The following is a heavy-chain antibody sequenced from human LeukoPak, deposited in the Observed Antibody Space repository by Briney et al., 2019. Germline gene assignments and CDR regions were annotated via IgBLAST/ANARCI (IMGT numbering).Heavy chain of an antibody. CDR1: GDSVSSNSVT. CDR2: TYYRSTWYN. D-gene: IGHD2-2*01. J-gene: IGHJ5*02. Sequence: SQTLSLTCAISGDSVSSNSVTWHWIRQSPSRGLEWLGRTYYRSTWYNDYAVSVRGRITVNPDTSKNQFSLHLNSVTPEDTAVYYCARRQTQYDCFDPWGQGILVTVSS. V-gene: IGHV6-1*01. CDR3: ARRQTQYDCFDP.